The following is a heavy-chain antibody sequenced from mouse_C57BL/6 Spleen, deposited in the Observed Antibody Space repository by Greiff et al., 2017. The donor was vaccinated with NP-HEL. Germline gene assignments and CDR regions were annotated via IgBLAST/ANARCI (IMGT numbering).Heavy chain of an antibody. V-gene: IGHV1-61*01. CDR3: AIASRISASFAY. CDR1: GYTFTSYW. D-gene: IGHD6-1*01. Sequence: QVQLQQPGAELVRPGSSVKLSCKASGYTFTSYWMDWVKQRPGQGLEWIGNIYPSDSETHYNQKFKDKATLTVDKSSSTAYMQLSSLTSEDSAVSYSAIASRISASFAYWGQGTPLTVSS. CDR2: IYPSDSET. J-gene: IGHJ2*01.